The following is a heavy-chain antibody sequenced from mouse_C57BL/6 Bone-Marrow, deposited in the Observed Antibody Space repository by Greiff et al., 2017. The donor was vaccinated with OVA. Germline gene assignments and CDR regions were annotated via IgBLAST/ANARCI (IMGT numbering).Heavy chain of an antibody. Sequence: VQLQQPGAELVRPGSSVKLSCKASGYTFTSYWMDWVKQRPGQGLEWIGNIYPSGSGTHYNQKFKDKATLTVDKSSSTAYMQLSSLTSEDAAVYYGARGYYGSRDYWGQGTTLTVSS. D-gene: IGHD1-1*01. V-gene: IGHV1-61*01. CDR2: IYPSGSGT. CDR3: ARGYYGSRDY. J-gene: IGHJ2*01. CDR1: GYTFTSYW.